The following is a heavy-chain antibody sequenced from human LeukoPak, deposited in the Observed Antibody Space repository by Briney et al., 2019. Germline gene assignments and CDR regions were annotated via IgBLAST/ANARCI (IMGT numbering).Heavy chain of an antibody. Sequence: LAASVKVSCKASGYTFTSYGISWVRQAPGQGLEWMGWISAYNGNTNYAQKLQGRVTMTTDTSTSTAYMELRSLRSDDTAVYYCQLITFGGVIVNDYWGQGTLVTVSS. CDR3: QLITFGGVIVNDY. D-gene: IGHD3-16*02. J-gene: IGHJ4*02. V-gene: IGHV1-18*01. CDR1: GYTFTSYG. CDR2: ISAYNGNT.